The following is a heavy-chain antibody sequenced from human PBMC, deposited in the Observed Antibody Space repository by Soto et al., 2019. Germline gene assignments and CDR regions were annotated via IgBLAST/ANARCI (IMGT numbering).Heavy chain of an antibody. CDR3: ARRRGSGSDYYYNYGMGV. CDR1: GYSFSRYW. J-gene: IGHJ6*02. CDR2: IYPGDSEI. Sequence: PGESLKISCNGSGYSFSRYWIGWVRQMPWKGLEWMGIIYPGDSEIRYSPSFQGQVTISADTSISTAYLQWSSLKASDTAIYYCARRRGSGSDYYYNYGMGVWGQGTTVTVSS. D-gene: IGHD1-26*01. V-gene: IGHV5-51*01.